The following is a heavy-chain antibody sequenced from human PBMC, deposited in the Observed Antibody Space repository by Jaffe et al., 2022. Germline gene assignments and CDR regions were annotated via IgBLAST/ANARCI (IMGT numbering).Heavy chain of an antibody. CDR3: ARGRHITEVDSYYYFDY. D-gene: IGHD2-21*01. V-gene: IGHV4-61*02. Sequence: QVQLQESGPGLVKPSQTLSLTCTVSGGSISSGSYYWTWIRQPAGKGLEWIGRIYTSGSTNYNPSLKSRVTISLDTSKNQFSLELNSVTAADTAVYYCARGRHITEVDSYYYFDYWGQGTLVTVSS. J-gene: IGHJ4*02. CDR2: IYTSGST. CDR1: GGSISSGSYY.